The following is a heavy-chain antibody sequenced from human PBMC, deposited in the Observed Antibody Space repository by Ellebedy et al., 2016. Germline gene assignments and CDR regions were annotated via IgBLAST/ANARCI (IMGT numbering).Heavy chain of an antibody. J-gene: IGHJ5*02. CDR3: ARGLWDDFWSGYGKNWFNP. CDR1: GYTFTGYY. V-gene: IGHV1-2*04. CDR2: INCNSGAT. Sequence: ASVKVSXXASGYTFTGYYIHWVRQAPGEGLEWMGWINCNSGATDYAQNFQGWVTMTRDTSINTVYMDLSRLRSDDTAVYYCARGLWDDFWSGYGKNWFNPWGQGTLVTVSS. D-gene: IGHD3-3*01.